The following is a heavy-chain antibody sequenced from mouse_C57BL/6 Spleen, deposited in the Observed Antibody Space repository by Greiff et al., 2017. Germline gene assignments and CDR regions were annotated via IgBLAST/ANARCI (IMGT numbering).Heavy chain of an antibody. Sequence: EVKLMESGEGLVKPGGSLKLSCAASGFTFSSYAMSWVRQTPEKRLEWVAYISSGGDYIYYADTVKGRFTISRDNARNTLYLQMSSLKSEDTAMYYCTRSLYDYDQAYWGQGTLVTVSA. D-gene: IGHD2-4*01. V-gene: IGHV5-9-1*02. CDR3: TRSLYDYDQAY. CDR2: ISSGGDYI. J-gene: IGHJ3*01. CDR1: GFTFSSYA.